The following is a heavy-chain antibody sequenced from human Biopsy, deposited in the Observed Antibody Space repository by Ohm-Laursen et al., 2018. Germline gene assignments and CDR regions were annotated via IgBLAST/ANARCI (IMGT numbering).Heavy chain of an antibody. CDR3: ARDIMNRIAGLVARSDVFDV. D-gene: IGHD3-16*01. Sequence: SVKVSCKGSGYAVNDYFLHWLRQAPGQGPEWMGWINPNSGGTNYAQKFQGRVTMTTDTSTSTVYLELRRLISDDTAVYYCARDIMNRIAGLVARSDVFDVWGQGTLVTVSS. CDR2: INPNSGGT. V-gene: IGHV1-2*02. J-gene: IGHJ3*01. CDR1: GYAVNDYF.